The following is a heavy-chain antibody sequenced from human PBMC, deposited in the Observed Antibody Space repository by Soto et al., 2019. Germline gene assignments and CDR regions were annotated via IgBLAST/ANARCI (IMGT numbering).Heavy chain of an antibody. V-gene: IGHV3-48*02. J-gene: IGHJ4*02. CDR1: GFTFSSCS. Sequence: GGSLRLACASSGFTFSSCSMNWVRQAPGKGLEWVSFISGSGDTKYYADSVKGRFTISRDNAKNSLYLQMSSLRDEDTAVYYCAKYCSSDVCFDYWGQGTLVTVSS. D-gene: IGHD2-8*01. CDR2: ISGSGDTK. CDR3: AKYCSSDVCFDY.